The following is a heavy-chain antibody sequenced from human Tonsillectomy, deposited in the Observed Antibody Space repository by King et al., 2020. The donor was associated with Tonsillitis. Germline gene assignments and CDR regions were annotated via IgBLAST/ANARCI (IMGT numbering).Heavy chain of an antibody. D-gene: IGHD3-22*01. V-gene: IGHV4-4*02. CDR3: ARRDYYDSSGYMI. CDR1: GGSISSSNW. CDR2: IYHSGST. J-gene: IGHJ4*02. Sequence: QLQESGPGLVKPSGTLSLTCAVSGGSISSSNWWSWVRQPPGKGLEWIGEIYHSGSTYYNPSLKSRVTISEDKSKNQFSLKLNSVTAADTAVYYCARRDYYDSSGYMIWVQGTLVTVSS.